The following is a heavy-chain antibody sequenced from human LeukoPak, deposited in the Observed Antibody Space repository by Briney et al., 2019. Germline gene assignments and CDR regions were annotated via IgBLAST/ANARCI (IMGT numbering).Heavy chain of an antibody. D-gene: IGHD1-26*01. CDR1: GYTFTSYY. CDR2: INPSGGST. Sequence: GASVKVSCKASGYTFTSYYMHWVRQAPGQGLEWMGIINPSGGSTSYAQKFQGRVTMTRDMSTSTVYMELSSLRSEDTAVYYCARKAGGSYSANAFDIWGQGTMVTVSS. CDR3: ARKAGGSYSANAFDI. J-gene: IGHJ3*02. V-gene: IGHV1-46*01.